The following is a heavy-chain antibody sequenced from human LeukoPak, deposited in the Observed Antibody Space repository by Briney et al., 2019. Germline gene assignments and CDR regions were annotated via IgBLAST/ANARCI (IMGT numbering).Heavy chain of an antibody. V-gene: IGHV1-69*13. D-gene: IGHD3-10*01. J-gene: IGHJ6*03. CDR1: GGTFSSYA. Sequence: SVKVSCKASGGTFSSYAISWVRQAPGQGLEWMGGIIPIFGTANYAQKFQGRVTITADESTSTAYMELSSLRSEDTAVYYCARTPPTMAYYYYYYMDVWGKGTTVTIS. CDR2: IIPIFGTA. CDR3: ARTPPTMAYYYYYYMDV.